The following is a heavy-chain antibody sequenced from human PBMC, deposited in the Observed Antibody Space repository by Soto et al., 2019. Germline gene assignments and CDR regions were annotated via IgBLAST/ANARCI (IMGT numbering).Heavy chain of an antibody. CDR1: GGSFSGYY. V-gene: IGHV4-34*01. D-gene: IGHD2-15*01. CDR3: ARAAPRYCSGGSCYYGGDY. CDR2: INHSGST. Sequence: SETLSLTCAVYGGSFSGYYWSWIRQPPGKGLEWIGEINHSGSTNYNPSLKSRVTISVDTSKNQFSLKLSSVTAADTAVYFCARAAPRYCSGGSCYYGGDYWGQGTLVTVSS. J-gene: IGHJ4*02.